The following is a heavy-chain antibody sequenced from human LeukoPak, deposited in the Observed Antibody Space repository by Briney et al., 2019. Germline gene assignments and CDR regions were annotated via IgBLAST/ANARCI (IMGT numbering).Heavy chain of an antibody. D-gene: IGHD6-13*01. CDR2: IYPGDSDT. V-gene: IGHV5-51*01. CDR3: ARGLSGVTFWYRFDY. J-gene: IGHJ4*02. CDR1: GYSFTNYW. Sequence: GESLKISCKGSGYSFTNYWIAWVRQMPGKGLEWMGIIYPGDSDTKYSPSFRGQVTISADRSISTAYLQWSSLKASDTAIYYCARGLSGVTFWYRFDYWGQGTPVTVSS.